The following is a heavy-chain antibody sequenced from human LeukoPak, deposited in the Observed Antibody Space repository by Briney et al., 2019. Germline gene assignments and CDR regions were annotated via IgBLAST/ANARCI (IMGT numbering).Heavy chain of an antibody. J-gene: IGHJ4*02. Sequence: XCKASGGTFSSYAISWVRQAPGQGLEWMGRIIPIFGTANYAQKFQGRVTITTDESTRTAYMEMSRLRSEDTAVYYCATFWSGYYNYWGQGTLVTVSS. CDR1: GGTFSSYA. CDR2: IIPIFGTA. CDR3: ATFWSGYYNY. V-gene: IGHV1-69*05. D-gene: IGHD3-3*01.